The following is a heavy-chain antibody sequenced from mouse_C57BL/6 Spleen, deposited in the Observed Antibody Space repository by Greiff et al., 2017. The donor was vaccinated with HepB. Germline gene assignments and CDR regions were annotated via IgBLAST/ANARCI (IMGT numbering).Heavy chain of an antibody. CDR3: ARERTTVVERGFAY. V-gene: IGHV1-69*01. CDR1: GYTFTSYW. J-gene: IGHJ3*01. D-gene: IGHD1-1*01. Sequence: QVQLQQPGAELVMPGASVKLSCKASGYTFTSYWMHWVKQRPGQGLEWIGEIDPSDSYTNYNQKFKGKSTLTVDKSSSTAYMQLSSLTSEDSAVYYCARERTTVVERGFAYWGQGTLVTVSA. CDR2: IDPSDSYT.